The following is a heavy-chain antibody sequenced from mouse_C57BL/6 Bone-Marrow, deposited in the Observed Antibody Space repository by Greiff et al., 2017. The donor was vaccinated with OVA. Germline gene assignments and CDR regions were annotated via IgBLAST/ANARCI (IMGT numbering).Heavy chain of an antibody. Sequence: DVQLQESGGGLVQPGGSMKLSCAASGFTFSDAWMDWVRQSPEKGLEWVAEIRNKANNHATYYAESVKGRFTISRDDSKSSVYLQMNSLRAEDTGIYYCTLAYYSNYGYFDVWGTGTTVTVSS. D-gene: IGHD2-5*01. CDR1: GFTFSDAW. CDR2: IRNKANNHAT. J-gene: IGHJ1*03. V-gene: IGHV6-6*01. CDR3: TLAYYSNYGYFDV.